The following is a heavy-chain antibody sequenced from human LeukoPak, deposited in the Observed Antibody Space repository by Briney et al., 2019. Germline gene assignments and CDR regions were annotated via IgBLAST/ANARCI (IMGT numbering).Heavy chain of an antibody. D-gene: IGHD6-6*01. V-gene: IGHV4-34*01. CDR3: ARELGARPPHWFDP. CDR2: INHSGST. Sequence: ETLSLTCAVYGGSFSGCYWSWIRQPPGKGLEWIGEINHSGSTNYNPSLKSRVTISVDTSKNQFSLKLSSVTAADTAVYYCARELGARPPHWFDPWGQGTLVTVSS. CDR1: GGSFSGCY. J-gene: IGHJ5*02.